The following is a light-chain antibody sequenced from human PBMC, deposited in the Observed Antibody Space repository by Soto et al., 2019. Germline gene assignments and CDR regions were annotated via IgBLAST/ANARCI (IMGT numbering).Light chain of an antibody. Sequence: DIQMTQSPATLSASVGDRVTITCRASQNIDSYLAWYQKKPGKAPKSLIYKASSLDSGVPSRFSGSGSGTEFTLTISSLQPDDVATYYCQQYANSYFTFGPGNTVDLK. CDR3: QQYANSYFT. CDR1: QNIDSY. CDR2: KAS. J-gene: IGKJ3*01. V-gene: IGKV1-5*03.